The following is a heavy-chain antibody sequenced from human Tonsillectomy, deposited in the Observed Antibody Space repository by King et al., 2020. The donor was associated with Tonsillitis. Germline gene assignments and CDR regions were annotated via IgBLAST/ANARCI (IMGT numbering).Heavy chain of an antibody. J-gene: IGHJ3*02. V-gene: IGHV4-61*02. CDR1: GGSLSSGRHY. CDR2: IYTSGST. Sequence: QLQESGPGLVKPSKTLSLTCTVSGGSLSSGRHYWHWIRQPSGKGLEWIGRIYTSGSTNYNPSLQSRVTLSVDTSKNQFSLKLSSVTAADTAVYYCARDQVDCSGTSCYTGAFDIWGLGTIVTVSS. D-gene: IGHD2-2*02. CDR3: ARDQVDCSGTSCYTGAFDI.